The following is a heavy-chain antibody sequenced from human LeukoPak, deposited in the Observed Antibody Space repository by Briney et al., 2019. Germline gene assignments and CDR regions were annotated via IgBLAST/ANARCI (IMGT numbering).Heavy chain of an antibody. CDR3: ASCFGGGGSCYEIDY. CDR2: INPNSGGT. D-gene: IGHD2-15*01. V-gene: IGHV1-2*02. CDR1: GYTFTGYY. J-gene: IGHJ4*02. Sequence: ASVKVSCKASGYTFTGYYMDWVRQAPGQGLEWMGWINPNSGGTNYAQKFQGRVTMTRDTSISTAYMELSSLRSDDTAVYYCASCFGGGGSCYEIDYWGQGTLVTVSS.